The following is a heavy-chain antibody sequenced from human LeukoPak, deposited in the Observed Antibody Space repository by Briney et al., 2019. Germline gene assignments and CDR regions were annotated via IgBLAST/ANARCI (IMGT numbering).Heavy chain of an antibody. CDR1: GFTFDNYD. D-gene: IGHD2-21*01. V-gene: IGHV3-23*01. Sequence: GGSLRLSCAASGFTFDNYDMSWVRQAPGKGLEWVLGISGSGDNTYYADSVKGRFTISRDNSKNTLYLQMNSLRAEDTAIYYCAKDLGNVVVVIAAYGLQHWRQGTLATVSS. CDR3: AKDLGNVVVVIAAYGLQH. CDR2: ISGSGDNT. J-gene: IGHJ1*01.